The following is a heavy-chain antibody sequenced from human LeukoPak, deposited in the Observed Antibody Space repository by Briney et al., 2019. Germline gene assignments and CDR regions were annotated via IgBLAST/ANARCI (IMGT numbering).Heavy chain of an antibody. D-gene: IGHD6-19*01. CDR1: GFTFSSYA. J-gene: IGHJ4*02. Sequence: PGGSLRLSCAASGFTFSSYAMSWVRQAPGKGLEWVSAISGSGGSTYYADSVKGRFTISRDNSKNTLYLQMNSLRAEDTAVYYCAKRRSSGWGPYYFDYWGQGTLVTVSS. CDR3: AKRRSSGWGPYYFDY. CDR2: ISGSGGST. V-gene: IGHV3-23*01.